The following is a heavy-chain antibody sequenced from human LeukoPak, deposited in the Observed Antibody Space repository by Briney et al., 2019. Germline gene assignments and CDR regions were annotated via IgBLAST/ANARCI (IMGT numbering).Heavy chain of an antibody. CDR3: TRNYDSSGYSYFVR. CDR1: GFSFRSYA. J-gene: IGHJ4*02. D-gene: IGHD3-22*01. Sequence: PVGSLRLSSAASGFSFRSYAMHWVRQAPGKGLEWVAVISYDGSDQYYVDSVKGRFSISRDNPKSTLYLEMNSLRAEDTAVYYCTRNYDSSGYSYFVRWGQGTQVTVSS. CDR2: ISYDGSDQ. V-gene: IGHV3-30*03.